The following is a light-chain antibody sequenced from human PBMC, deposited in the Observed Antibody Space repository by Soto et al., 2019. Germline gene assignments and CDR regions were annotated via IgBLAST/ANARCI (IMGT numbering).Light chain of an antibody. CDR3: QQYNSYSWT. Sequence: EIVMTQSPATLSVSPGERATLSCRASQSVSSNLAWYQQKPGQAPRLLIYGASTRATGIPARFGGSRSGTEFTLTISSLQPEDFATYYCQQYNSYSWTFGQGTKVDIK. J-gene: IGKJ1*01. CDR1: QSVSSN. V-gene: IGKV3-15*01. CDR2: GAS.